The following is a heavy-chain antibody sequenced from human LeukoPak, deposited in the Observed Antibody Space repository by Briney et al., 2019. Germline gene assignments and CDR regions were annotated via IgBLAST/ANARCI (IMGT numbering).Heavy chain of an antibody. J-gene: IGHJ4*02. V-gene: IGHV4-59*01. CDR3: ARTTTTFDD. CDR1: GGPISSYY. D-gene: IGHD4-11*01. CDR2: VSYDGST. Sequence: SETLSLTCTVSGGPISSYYWSWVRQPPGKGLERIGYVSYDGSTNYSPSLNSRVTISLYTSKSQYSLNLSSVTTADTAVYYCARTTTTFDDWGQGTLVTVSS.